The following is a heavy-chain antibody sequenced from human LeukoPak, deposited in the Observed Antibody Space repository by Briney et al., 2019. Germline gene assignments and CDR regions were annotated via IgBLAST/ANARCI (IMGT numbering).Heavy chain of an antibody. V-gene: IGHV4-4*07. CDR2: IYTSGCT. J-gene: IGHJ6*02. CDR1: GGSISSYY. CDR3: ARSCYPITVAGYGMGV. D-gene: IGHD6-19*01. Sequence: SETLSLTCTVSGGSISSYYWSWIRQPAGKGLEWIGRIYTSGCTNYNPSLKSRVTMSVDTSKNQFSLRLSSVTAADTAVYYCARSCYPITVAGYGMGVWGHGTTVTVSS.